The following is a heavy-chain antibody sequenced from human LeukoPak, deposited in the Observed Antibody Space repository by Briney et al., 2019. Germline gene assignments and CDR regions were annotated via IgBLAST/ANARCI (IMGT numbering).Heavy chain of an antibody. D-gene: IGHD2-15*01. Sequence: ASVKVSCKASGYTFISYGISWVRQAPGQGLEWMGWVSAYADDTNYVQKFQGRVTMTTDTSTSTAYVELRSLRFDDTAVYYCARDCIGCHGFDYWGQGTLVTVSS. J-gene: IGHJ4*02. V-gene: IGHV1-18*01. CDR2: VSAYADDT. CDR1: GYTFISYG. CDR3: ARDCIGCHGFDY.